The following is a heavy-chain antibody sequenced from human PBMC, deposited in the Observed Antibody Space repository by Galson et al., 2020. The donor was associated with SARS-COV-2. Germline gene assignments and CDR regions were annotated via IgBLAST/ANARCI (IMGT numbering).Heavy chain of an antibody. CDR1: GFTFSSYG. Sequence: GGSLRLSCAASGFTFSSYGMHWVRQAPGKGLEWVAVIWYDGTNTYYTDSVKGRFSISRDNSKNMLYLQMNSLRVEDTAVYYCAKSLWFGEILSPFDYWGQGAQATVSS. CDR2: IWYDGTNT. J-gene: IGHJ4*02. CDR3: AKSLWFGEILSPFDY. D-gene: IGHD3-10*01. V-gene: IGHV3-30*02.